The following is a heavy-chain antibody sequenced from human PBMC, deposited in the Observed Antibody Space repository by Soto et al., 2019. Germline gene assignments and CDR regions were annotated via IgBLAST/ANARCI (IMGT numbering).Heavy chain of an antibody. Sequence: GASVKVSCKASGGTFSSYAISWVRQAPGQGLEWMGGIIPIFGTANYAQKFQGRVTITADESTSTAYMGLSSLRSEDTAVYYCARPCSGGKGLGSYYYYGMDVWGQGTTVTVSS. J-gene: IGHJ6*02. CDR3: ARPCSGGKGLGSYYYYGMDV. CDR1: GGTFSSYA. D-gene: IGHD2-15*01. CDR2: IIPIFGTA. V-gene: IGHV1-69*13.